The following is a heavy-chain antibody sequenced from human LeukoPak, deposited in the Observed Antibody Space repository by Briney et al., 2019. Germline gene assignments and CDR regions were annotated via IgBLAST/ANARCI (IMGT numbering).Heavy chain of an antibody. CDR2: IYYSGST. Sequence: SETLSLTCTVSGGSISSSSYYWGWIRQPPGKGLGWIGSIYYSGSTYYNPSLESRVTISVDTSKNQFSLKLSSVTAADTAVYYCASWGGYDPIFDPWGQGTLVTVSS. D-gene: IGHD5-12*01. J-gene: IGHJ5*02. CDR3: ASWGGYDPIFDP. CDR1: GGSISSSSYY. V-gene: IGHV4-39*01.